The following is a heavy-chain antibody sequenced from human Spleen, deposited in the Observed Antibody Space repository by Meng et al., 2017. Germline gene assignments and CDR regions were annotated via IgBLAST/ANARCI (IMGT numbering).Heavy chain of an antibody. Sequence: GESLKISCAASGFTFSRYAMHWVRQAPGKGLEWVAVISYDGSYKYYADSVKGRFTISRDNSKNTLYLQMNSLRAEDTAVYYCARTIFGVVRDAFDIWGQGTMVTVSS. CDR1: GFTFSRYA. D-gene: IGHD3-3*01. J-gene: IGHJ3*02. CDR3: ARTIFGVVRDAFDI. CDR2: ISYDGSYK. V-gene: IGHV3-30*01.